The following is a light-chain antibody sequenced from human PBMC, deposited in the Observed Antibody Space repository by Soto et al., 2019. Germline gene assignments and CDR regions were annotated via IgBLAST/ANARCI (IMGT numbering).Light chain of an antibody. Sequence: DIQMTQSPSALSASVGDRVTSTCQASQDINNYLNWYQQTPGKAPKLLIYDASNLETGVPSRFSGSGSGTHFTFTISNLQPEDIATYYCQQYDNLPPTWTFGQGTKVDIK. CDR3: QQYDNLPPTWT. J-gene: IGKJ1*01. V-gene: IGKV1-33*01. CDR1: QDINNY. CDR2: DAS.